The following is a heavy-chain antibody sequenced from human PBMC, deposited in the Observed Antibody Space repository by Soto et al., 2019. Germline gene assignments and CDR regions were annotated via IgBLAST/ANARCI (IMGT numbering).Heavy chain of an antibody. CDR2: ISSSSSYT. D-gene: IGHD3-3*01. CDR3: ARELVRSGYYTGGSYYYGMDV. Sequence: GGSLRLSCAASGFTFSDYYMSWIRQAPGKGLEWVSYISSSSSYTNYADSVKGRFTISRDNAKNSLYLQMNSLRAEDTAVYYCARELVRSGYYTGGSYYYGMDVWGQGTTVTVSS. J-gene: IGHJ6*02. CDR1: GFTFSDYY. V-gene: IGHV3-11*06.